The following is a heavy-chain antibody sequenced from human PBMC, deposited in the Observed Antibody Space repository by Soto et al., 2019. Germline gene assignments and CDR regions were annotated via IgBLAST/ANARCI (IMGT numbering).Heavy chain of an antibody. CDR2: INHSGST. CDR1: GGSFSGYY. D-gene: IGHD3-22*01. J-gene: IGHJ4*02. Sequence: SETLSLTCAVYGGSFSGYYWSWIRQPPGKGLEWIGEINHSGSTNYNPSLKSRVTISVDTSKNQFSLKLSSVTAADTAVYYCAREIGYYDSSGYYSNMNLDYWGQGTLVTVSS. CDR3: AREIGYYDSSGYYSNMNLDY. V-gene: IGHV4-34*01.